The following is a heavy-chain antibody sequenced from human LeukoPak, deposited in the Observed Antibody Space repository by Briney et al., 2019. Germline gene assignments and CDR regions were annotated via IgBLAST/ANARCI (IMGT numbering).Heavy chain of an antibody. Sequence: PGGSLRLSCAASGFTVSSIHMVWVRQAPGRGLEWVSAISGSGDTTSYTDSVKGRFTISRDNSKNTLYLQMNSLRAEDTAVYYCAKDTRYSGSYYFVFDYWGQGTLVTVSS. CDR3: AKDTRYSGSYYFVFDY. CDR1: GFTVSSIH. J-gene: IGHJ4*02. V-gene: IGHV3-23*01. CDR2: ISGSGDTT. D-gene: IGHD1-26*01.